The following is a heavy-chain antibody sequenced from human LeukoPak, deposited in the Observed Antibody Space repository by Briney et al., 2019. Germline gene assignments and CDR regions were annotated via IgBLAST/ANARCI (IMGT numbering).Heavy chain of an antibody. Sequence: GGSLRLSCAASGFTFSSYGMHWVRQAPGKGLEWVAVISYDGSNKYYADSVRGQFTISRDNSKNTLYLQMNSLRAEDTAVYYCAKANGHFDYWGQGTLVTVSS. CDR1: GFTFSSYG. CDR2: ISYDGSNK. CDR3: AKANGHFDY. V-gene: IGHV3-30*18. J-gene: IGHJ4*02.